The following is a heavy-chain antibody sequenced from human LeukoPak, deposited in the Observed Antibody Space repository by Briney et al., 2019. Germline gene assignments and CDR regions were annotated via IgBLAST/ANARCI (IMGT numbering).Heavy chain of an antibody. CDR3: AKVGFEYYDYVWGAQEVDY. Sequence: GGSLRLSCAAFGFTFSNYAMHWVRQAPGKGLEYVSAISSNGGTTYYANSARGRFTISRDNSKNTLYLQMNSLRAEDTAVYYCAKVGFEYYDYVWGAQEVDYWGQGTLVTVSS. CDR1: GFTFSNYA. CDR2: ISSNGGTT. J-gene: IGHJ4*02. V-gene: IGHV3-64*01. D-gene: IGHD3-16*01.